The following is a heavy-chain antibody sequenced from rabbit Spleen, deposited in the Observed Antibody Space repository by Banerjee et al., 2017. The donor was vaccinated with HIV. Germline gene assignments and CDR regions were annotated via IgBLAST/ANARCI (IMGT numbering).Heavy chain of an antibody. Sequence: QSLEESGGDLVKPGASLTLTCTASGFSFSSSDYMCWVRQAPGKGLEWIACINAITGKAVYANWAKGRSTFSKSSSTTVTLQMTSLTAADTATYFCARVRHGSAWDFELWGQGTLVTVS. CDR1: GFSFSSSDY. CDR3: ARVRHGSAWDFEL. J-gene: IGHJ3*01. D-gene: IGHD4-2*01. V-gene: IGHV1S40*01. CDR2: INAITGKA.